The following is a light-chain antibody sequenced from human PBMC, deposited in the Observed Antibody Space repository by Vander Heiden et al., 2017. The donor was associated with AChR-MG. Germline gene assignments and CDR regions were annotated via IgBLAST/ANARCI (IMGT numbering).Light chain of an antibody. CDR3: SSYAGSNEDVV. V-gene: IGLV2-8*01. CDR1: SSDVGGYNY. Sequence: QSALTQPPSASGSPGQSVTISCTGTSSDVGGYNYVSWYQQHPGKAPKLMIYEVSKRPSGVPDRFSGSKSGNTASLTVSGLQAEDEADYYCSSYAGSNEDVVFGGGTKLTGL. CDR2: EVS. J-gene: IGLJ2*01.